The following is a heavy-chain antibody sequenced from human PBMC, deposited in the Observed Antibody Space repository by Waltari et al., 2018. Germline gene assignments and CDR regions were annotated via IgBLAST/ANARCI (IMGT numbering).Heavy chain of an antibody. J-gene: IGHJ5*01. V-gene: IGHV3-30*18. CDR3: AKELFIVVATPFDY. CDR1: GFTFRGYG. D-gene: IGHD1-26*01. CDR2: ISYEGSKK. Sequence: QVQLVESGGGVVQPGRSLRLSCVASGFTFRGYGIHWFGKAPGKGLGWVAVISYEGSKKYYADSVKDRFTISRDNSKNTLYLQMNSLRPEDSALYYCAKELFIVVATPFDYWGHGTLVTVSS.